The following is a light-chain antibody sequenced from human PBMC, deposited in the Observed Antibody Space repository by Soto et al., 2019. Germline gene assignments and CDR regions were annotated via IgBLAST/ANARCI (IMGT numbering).Light chain of an antibody. V-gene: IGKV4-1*01. Sequence: DIVMTQSPDSLTVSLGERATSNCKSSQNVLSTSNNKNYLAWYQQRPRQPPKLLIYWASTRESGVPDRFSGSGSGTDFTLTISSLQAEDVAVYYCQQYYASPFTFGLGTKVEIK. J-gene: IGKJ3*01. CDR3: QQYYASPFT. CDR1: QNVLSTSNNKNY. CDR2: WAS.